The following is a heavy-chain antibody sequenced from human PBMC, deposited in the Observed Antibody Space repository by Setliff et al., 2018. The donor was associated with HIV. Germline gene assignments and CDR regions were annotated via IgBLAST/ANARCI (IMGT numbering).Heavy chain of an antibody. CDR2: IDNDASHT. CDR1: GLTFSSHW. CDR3: VKDRDWNYVFDY. V-gene: IGHV3-74*01. J-gene: IGHJ4*02. D-gene: IGHD1-7*01. Sequence: GGSLRLSCAASGLTFSSHWMHWVRQAPGKGLVWVSYIDNDASHTIHADSVKGRFTISRDNAKNTVYLQMNSLRTEDTAVYYCVKDRDWNYVFDYWGQGTLVTVSS.